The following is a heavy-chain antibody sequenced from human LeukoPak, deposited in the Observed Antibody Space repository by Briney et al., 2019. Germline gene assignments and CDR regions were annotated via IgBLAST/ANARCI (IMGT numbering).Heavy chain of an antibody. D-gene: IGHD1-7*01. CDR2: IDWSGEKT. CDR3: AREVTGGLELFNWFDP. CDR1: GFMFDDYG. Sequence: GGSLRLSCEASGFMFDDYGLSWVRQVPGTGLEWVSGIDWSGEKTYYSDSVKGRFTISRDNAQKSLYLQMNSLKVEDSALYYCAREVTGGLELFNWFDPWGQGTLVIVSS. V-gene: IGHV3-20*04. J-gene: IGHJ5*02.